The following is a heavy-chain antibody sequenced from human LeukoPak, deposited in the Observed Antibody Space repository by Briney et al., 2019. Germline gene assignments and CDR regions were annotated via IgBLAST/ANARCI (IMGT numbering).Heavy chain of an antibody. CDR2: IKSKTNGETR. D-gene: IGHD5-18*01. Sequence: GGSLRLSCAASGFTLSNAWMNWVRQAPGKGLEWVGLIKSKTNGETRDYAAPVKGRFTISRDDSDNTLYLQMNSLKNEDTAVYYCAKGWIQIWMPFDYWGQGTLVTVSS. V-gene: IGHV3-15*01. J-gene: IGHJ4*02. CDR1: GFTLSNAW. CDR3: AKGWIQIWMPFDY.